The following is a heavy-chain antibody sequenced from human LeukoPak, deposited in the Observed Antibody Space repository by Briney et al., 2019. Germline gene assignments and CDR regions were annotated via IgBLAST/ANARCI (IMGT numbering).Heavy chain of an antibody. V-gene: IGHV4-59*01. CDR3: AARASCGGDCYTDY. CDR1: GGSISSYY. CDR2: IYYSGST. Sequence: SETLSLTCTVSGGSISSYYWSWIRQPPGKGLEWTGYIYYSGSTNYNPSLKSRVTISVDTSKNQFSLKLSSVTAADTAVYYCAARASCGGDCYTDYWGQGTLVTVSS. D-gene: IGHD2-21*02. J-gene: IGHJ4*02.